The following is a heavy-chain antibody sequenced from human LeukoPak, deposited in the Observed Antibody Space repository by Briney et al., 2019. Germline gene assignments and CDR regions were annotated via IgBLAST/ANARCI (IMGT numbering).Heavy chain of an antibody. J-gene: IGHJ4*02. CDR3: AREGNRSSDSSASYPLDY. CDR1: GYTFTGYY. V-gene: IGHV1-8*03. CDR2: MNPHSGNT. Sequence: ASVKVSCKASGYTFTGYYMHWVRQATGQGLEWMGWMNPHSGNTGYAQKFQGRVTITRNSSISTAYMELSSPRSEDTAVYYCAREGNRSSDSSASYPLDYWGQGTLVTVSS. D-gene: IGHD1-26*01.